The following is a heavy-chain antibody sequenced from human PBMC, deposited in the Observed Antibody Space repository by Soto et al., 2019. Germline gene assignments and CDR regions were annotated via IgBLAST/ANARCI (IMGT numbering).Heavy chain of an antibody. CDR2: ISSDGSGT. Sequence: GGSLRLSCVASGFTFSNYWMHWVRQAPGQWLVWVSRISSDGSGTLYADSVKGRFTISRDNAKSTLYLQMNSLRAEDTAVYYCATLNSFGSDYWGRGTLVTVSS. CDR1: GFTFSNYW. CDR3: ATLNSFGSDY. D-gene: IGHD5-18*01. V-gene: IGHV3-74*03. J-gene: IGHJ4*02.